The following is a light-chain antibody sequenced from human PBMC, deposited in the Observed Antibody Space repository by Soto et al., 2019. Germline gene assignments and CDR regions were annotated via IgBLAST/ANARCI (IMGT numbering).Light chain of an antibody. J-gene: IGKJ1*01. CDR2: GAS. CDR3: QLYGSSPWT. CDR1: QSVSSSY. Sequence: EIVLTQSPGTLSLSPEERATLSCRASQSVSSSYVAWYQQKPGQAPRLLIYGASSRATGIPDRFSGSGSGTDFTITISSLEPEDFAVYYCQLYGSSPWTFGQGTKVEIK. V-gene: IGKV3-20*01.